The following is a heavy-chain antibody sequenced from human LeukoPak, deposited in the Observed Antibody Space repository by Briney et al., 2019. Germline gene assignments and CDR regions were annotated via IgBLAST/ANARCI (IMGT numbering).Heavy chain of an antibody. CDR1: GYTFTDSAYH. D-gene: IGHD1-26*01. J-gene: IGHJ4*02. CDR2: TNPGSGGS. V-gene: IGHV1-2*06. CDR3: ARGNYGSPDY. Sequence: ASVKVSCKTSGYTFTDSAYHLHWVRQAPGQGLEWMGRTNPGSGGSTYAQNFQGRVTMTWDTSISTAYMELTGLTSDDTALYYCARGNYGSPDYWGQGTQVTVSS.